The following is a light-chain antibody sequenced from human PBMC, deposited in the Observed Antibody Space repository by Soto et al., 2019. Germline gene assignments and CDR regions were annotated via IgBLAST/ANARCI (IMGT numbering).Light chain of an antibody. V-gene: IGKV3-11*01. J-gene: IGKJ5*01. CDR3: QQRSSWPPT. Sequence: EIVLTQSPATLPLSPGDRATVSCRASQSVSILVAWYQQKPDQSPRLLIYDASNRATGIPDRFSGSGSGADFTLTISSLEPEDFAVYYCQQRSSWPPTFGQGTRLEIK. CDR1: QSVSIL. CDR2: DAS.